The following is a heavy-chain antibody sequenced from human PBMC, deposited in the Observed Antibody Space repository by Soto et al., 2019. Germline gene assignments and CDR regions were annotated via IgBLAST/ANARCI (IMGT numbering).Heavy chain of an antibody. D-gene: IGHD5-12*01. CDR1: GYSFTSYW. Sequence: EVQLVQSGAEVKKPGESLRISCKGSGYSFTSYWISWVRQMPGKGLEWMGRIDPSDSYTNYSPSFQGHVTISADKSISTAYLQWSSLKASDTAMYYCAFSGRDGYNADAFDIWGQGTMVTVSS. V-gene: IGHV5-10-1*03. J-gene: IGHJ3*02. CDR2: IDPSDSYT. CDR3: AFSGRDGYNADAFDI.